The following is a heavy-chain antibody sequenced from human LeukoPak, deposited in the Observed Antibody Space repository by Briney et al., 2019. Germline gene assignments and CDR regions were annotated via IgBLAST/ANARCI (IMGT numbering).Heavy chain of an antibody. V-gene: IGHV3-7*01. D-gene: IGHD3-10*01. Sequence: GGSLRLSCAASGFTFSSYAMSWVRQAPGKGLEWVANIKQDGSEKYYVDSVKGRFTISRDNAKNSLYLQMNSLRAEDTAVYYCARVRGYMDVWGKGTTVTVSS. J-gene: IGHJ6*03. CDR2: IKQDGSEK. CDR3: ARVRGYMDV. CDR1: GFTFSSYA.